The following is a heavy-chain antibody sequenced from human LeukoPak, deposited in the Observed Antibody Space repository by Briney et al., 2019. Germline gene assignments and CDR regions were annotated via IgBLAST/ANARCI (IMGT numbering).Heavy chain of an antibody. CDR3: ARSSIALSPGQEDRYYYYGMNV. Sequence: GASVKVSCKASGGTFSSYAISWVRQAPGQGLEWMGWINPNSGGTNYAQKFQGRVTMTRDTSISTAYMELSRLRSDDTAVYYCARSSIALSPGQEDRYYYYGMNVWGRGTTVTVSS. CDR2: INPNSGGT. J-gene: IGHJ6*02. CDR1: GGTFSSYA. V-gene: IGHV1-2*02. D-gene: IGHD6-6*01.